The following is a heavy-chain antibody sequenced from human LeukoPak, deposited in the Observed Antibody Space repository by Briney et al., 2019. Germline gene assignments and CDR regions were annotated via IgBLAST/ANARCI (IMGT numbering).Heavy chain of an antibody. Sequence: PSETLSLTCAVYGGSFSGYYWGWIRQPPRKGLEWIGEINHSGSTNYNPSTKSRVTISVDTSKNQFSLKLSSVTAADTAVYYWARVGIYDFWSGHSLVDYWGQGTLVTVSS. CDR3: ARVGIYDFWSGHSLVDY. J-gene: IGHJ4*02. V-gene: IGHV4-34*01. D-gene: IGHD3-3*01. CDR2: INHSGST. CDR1: GGSFSGYY.